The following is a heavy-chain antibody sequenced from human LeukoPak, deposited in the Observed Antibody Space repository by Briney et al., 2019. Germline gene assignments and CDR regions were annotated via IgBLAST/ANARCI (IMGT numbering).Heavy chain of an antibody. CDR1: GGSISSNSYY. D-gene: IGHD6-13*01. CDR2: IYYSGTT. J-gene: IGHJ4*02. Sequence: PSETLSLTCTVSGGSISSNSYYWGWIRRPTGKGLEWIGSIYYSGTTYYNPSLKSRVTMSVDTSKNQFSLKVSSVTAADTAVYYCARDRQQLVRGDYFDYWGQGTLVTVSS. V-gene: IGHV4-39*07. CDR3: ARDRQQLVRGDYFDY.